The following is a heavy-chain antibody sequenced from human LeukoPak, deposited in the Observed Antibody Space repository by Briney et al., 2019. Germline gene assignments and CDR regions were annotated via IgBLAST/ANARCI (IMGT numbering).Heavy chain of an antibody. CDR3: VRVYSSTWYGSYFDY. CDR1: GFSFSDHY. V-gene: IGHV3-72*01. J-gene: IGHJ4*02. CDR2: TRNRANSYTT. Sequence: GGSLRLSCAASGFSFSDHYMDWVRQAPGKGLEWVGRTRNRANSYTTEYAASVKGRFTISGDDSKNSLYLQMNSLKTEDTAVYYCVRVYSSTWYGSYFDYWGQGTLVTVSS. D-gene: IGHD6-13*01.